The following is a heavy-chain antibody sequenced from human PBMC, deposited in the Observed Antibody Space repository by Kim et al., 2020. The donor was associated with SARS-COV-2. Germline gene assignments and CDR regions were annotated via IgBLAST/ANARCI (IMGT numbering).Heavy chain of an antibody. CDR2: ISYDGSTK. Sequence: GGSLRLSCAASGFTFSSYAMHWVHQAPGKGLDWVAVISYDGSTKYYADSVKGRFTISRDNSENTLYLQMNSLKAEDTALYYCARDSRSGGTTSKPFDYW. J-gene: IGHJ4*01. CDR3: ARDSRSGGTTSKPFDY. CDR1: GFTFSSYA. V-gene: IGHV3-30-3*01. D-gene: IGHD4-4*01.